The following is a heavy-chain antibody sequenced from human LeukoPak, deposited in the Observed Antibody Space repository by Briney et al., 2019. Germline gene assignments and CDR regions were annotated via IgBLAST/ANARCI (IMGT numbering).Heavy chain of an antibody. J-gene: IGHJ4*02. CDR3: AKDGHTSGWYYFDS. Sequence: GGSLRLSCVVSGFTFSSYAMTWVRQAPGKGLEWVSSISVGRGSTYYADSVKGRFTVSRDNSKNTLSLQMNSLSAEDTAVYYCAKDGHTSGWYYFDSWGQGTLVTVSS. V-gene: IGHV3-23*01. CDR2: ISVGRGST. D-gene: IGHD6-19*01. CDR1: GFTFSSYA.